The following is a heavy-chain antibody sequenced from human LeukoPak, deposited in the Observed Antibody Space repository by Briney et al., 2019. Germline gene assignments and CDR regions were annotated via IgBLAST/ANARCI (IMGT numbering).Heavy chain of an antibody. CDR3: ASFRGYSYGLPHYFDY. V-gene: IGHV3-21*01. CDR1: GFTFSSYS. Sequence: GGSLRLSCAASGFTFSSYSMNWVRQAPGKGLEWVSSISSSSSYIYYADSVKGRFTISRDNAKNSLYLQMNSLRAEDTAVYYCASFRGYSYGLPHYFDYWGQGTLVTVSS. D-gene: IGHD5-18*01. CDR2: ISSSSSYI. J-gene: IGHJ4*02.